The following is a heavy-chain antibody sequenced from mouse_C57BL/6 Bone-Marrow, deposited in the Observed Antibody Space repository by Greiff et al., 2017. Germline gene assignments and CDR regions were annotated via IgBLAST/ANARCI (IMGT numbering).Heavy chain of an antibody. V-gene: IGHV1-69*01. CDR2: IDPSDSYT. J-gene: IGHJ2*01. CDR3: ARSDYYGRRYNFDY. D-gene: IGHD1-1*01. Sequence: QVQLQQPGAELVMPGASVKLSCKASGYTFTSYWMHWVKQRPGQGLEWIGEIDPSDSYTNYNQKFKGKSTLTVDKSSSTAYMQLSSLTSEDSAVFYCARSDYYGRRYNFDYWGQGTTLTVSS. CDR1: GYTFTSYW.